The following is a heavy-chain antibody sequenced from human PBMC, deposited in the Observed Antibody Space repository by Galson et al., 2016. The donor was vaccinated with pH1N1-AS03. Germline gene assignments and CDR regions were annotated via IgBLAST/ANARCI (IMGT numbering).Heavy chain of an antibody. CDR3: ARRYYFDY. Sequence: SVKVSCKASGYTLTRYYMHWVRQAPGQGLEWMGIIDPSGGPTTYAPKFQGRIAITTDTSTSTVYMELVSLRSEDTAVYYCARRYYFDYWGQGTLVSVSS. V-gene: IGHV1-46*01. D-gene: IGHD3-16*02. CDR1: GYTLTRYY. J-gene: IGHJ4*02. CDR2: IDPSGGPT.